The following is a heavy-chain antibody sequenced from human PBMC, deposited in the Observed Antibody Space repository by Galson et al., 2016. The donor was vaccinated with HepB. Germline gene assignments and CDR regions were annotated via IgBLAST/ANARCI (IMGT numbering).Heavy chain of an antibody. D-gene: IGHD6-19*01. CDR1: GFSLSSYS. J-gene: IGHJ4*02. CDR2: VNYDGRER. V-gene: IGHV3-7*01. Sequence: SLRLSCAASGFSLSSYSMSWVRQAPGKGLEWVPNVNYDGRERCYVDSVKGRFTISRDNAKNSMSLQMNSLSAEDTAVYYCVRDGSGGWHFDNWGQGTLITVSS. CDR3: VRDGSGGWHFDN.